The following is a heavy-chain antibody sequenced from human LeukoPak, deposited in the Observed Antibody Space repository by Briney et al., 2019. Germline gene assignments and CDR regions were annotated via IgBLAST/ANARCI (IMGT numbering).Heavy chain of an antibody. Sequence: TSSETLSLTCTVSGGSISSYYWSWIRQPPGKGLEWIGYIYYSGSTNYNPSLKSRVTISVDTSKNQFSLKLSSVTAADTAVYYCARVYYDSSGYNFDYWGQGTLVTVSS. D-gene: IGHD3-22*01. CDR2: IYYSGST. CDR1: GGSISSYY. V-gene: IGHV4-59*01. CDR3: ARVYYDSSGYNFDY. J-gene: IGHJ4*02.